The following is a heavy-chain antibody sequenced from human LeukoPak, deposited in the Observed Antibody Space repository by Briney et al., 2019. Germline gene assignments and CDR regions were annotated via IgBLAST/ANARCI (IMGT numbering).Heavy chain of an antibody. Sequence: GGSLRLSCAASGFTVSSNYMSWVRQAPGKGLEWVSVIYSGASTYYADSVKGRYTITRDNSKKTLYLQMNSLRAEYTAVYYCARGNGNYPFDYWGQGILVTVSS. CDR3: ARGNGNYPFDY. D-gene: IGHD1-7*01. J-gene: IGHJ4*02. V-gene: IGHV3-53*05. CDR2: IYSGAST. CDR1: GFTVSSNY.